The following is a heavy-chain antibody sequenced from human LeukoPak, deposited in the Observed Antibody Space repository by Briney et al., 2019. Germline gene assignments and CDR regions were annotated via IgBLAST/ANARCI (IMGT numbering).Heavy chain of an antibody. CDR1: GGSISSYY. CDR3: ARMVVTAIPAFMDV. V-gene: IGHV4-59*12. D-gene: IGHD2-21*02. J-gene: IGHJ6*03. Sequence: SETLSLTCTVSGGSISSYYWSWIRQPPGKGLEWIGYIYYSGSTNYNPSLKSRVTISVDTSKNQFSLKLSSVTAADTAVYYCARMVVTAIPAFMDVWGKGTTVTVSS. CDR2: IYYSGST.